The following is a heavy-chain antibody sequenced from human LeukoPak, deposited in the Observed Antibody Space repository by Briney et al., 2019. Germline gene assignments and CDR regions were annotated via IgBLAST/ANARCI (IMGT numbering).Heavy chain of an antibody. CDR3: ARESTAFGATHYIVYYFDY. D-gene: IGHD1-26*01. J-gene: IGHJ4*02. CDR2: IYTSGST. Sequence: PSETLSLTCTVSGGSISSYYWSWIRQPAGKGLEWIGRIYTSGSTNYSPSLKSRVTMSVDTSKNQFSPKLSSVTAADTAVYYCARESTAFGATHYIVYYFDYWGQGTLVTVSS. CDR1: GGSISSYY. V-gene: IGHV4-4*07.